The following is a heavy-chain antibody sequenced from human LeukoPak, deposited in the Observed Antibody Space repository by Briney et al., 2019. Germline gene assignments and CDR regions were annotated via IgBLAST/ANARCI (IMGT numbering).Heavy chain of an antibody. J-gene: IGHJ6*03. V-gene: IGHV1-18*01. Sequence: GASVKVSCQASGYTITSIGISWVRQAPGQGLELIGWISSDNGNTKYVDRHQGRVTMTTDRSTTTAYMELRSLRADDTAVYFCANVAKGRYFFYYMDVWGKGTTVTVSS. CDR1: GYTITSIG. D-gene: IGHD2-15*01. CDR2: ISSDNGNT. CDR3: ANVAKGRYFFYYMDV.